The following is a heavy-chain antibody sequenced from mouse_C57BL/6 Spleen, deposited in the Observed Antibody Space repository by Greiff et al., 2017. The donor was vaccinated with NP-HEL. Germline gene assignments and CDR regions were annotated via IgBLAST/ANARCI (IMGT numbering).Heavy chain of an antibody. D-gene: IGHD2-5*01. J-gene: IGHJ2*01. CDR3: ARRRGHSNYVFDY. CDR2: INPNNGGT. CDR1: GYTFTDYY. Sequence: VQLQQSGPELVKPGASVKISCKASGYTFTDYYMNWVKQSHGKSLEWIGDINPNNGGTSYNQKFKGKATLTVDKSSSTAYMELRSLTSEDSAVYYCARRRGHSNYVFDYWGQGTTLTVSS. V-gene: IGHV1-26*01.